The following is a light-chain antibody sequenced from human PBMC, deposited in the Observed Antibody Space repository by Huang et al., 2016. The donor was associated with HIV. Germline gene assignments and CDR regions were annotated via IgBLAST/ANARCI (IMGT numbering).Light chain of an antibody. V-gene: IGKV2-28*01. CDR1: QSLLRSNGYTY. J-gene: IGKJ3*01. CDR2: VGS. CDR3: MQGLQTPGLT. Sequence: IVMTQSPLSLPVTPGEPASISCRSSQSLLRSNGYTYLDWYLQRPGQSPQLLIYVGSNRASGVPDRFSGSASGTNFTLKVSRVEADDLGTYYCMQGLQTPGLTFGPGTKVDFK.